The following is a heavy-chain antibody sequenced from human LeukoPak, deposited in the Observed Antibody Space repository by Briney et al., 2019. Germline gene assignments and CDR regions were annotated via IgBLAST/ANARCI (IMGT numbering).Heavy chain of an antibody. CDR1: GYTLTELS. V-gene: IGHV1-24*01. J-gene: IGHJ6*02. CDR2: FDPEDSET. CDR3: ARPSYGSGDYYV. D-gene: IGHD5-18*01. Sequence: ASVKVSCKVSGYTLTELSMHWVRQAPGKGLEGMGGFDPEDSETIYAQKFQGRVTMTEDTSTDTAYMELGSLRSEDTAVYYCARPSYGSGDYYVWGQGTTVTVSS.